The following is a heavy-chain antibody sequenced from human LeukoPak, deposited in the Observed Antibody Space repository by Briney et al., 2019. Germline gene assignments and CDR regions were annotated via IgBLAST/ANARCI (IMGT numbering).Heavy chain of an antibody. J-gene: IGHJ5*02. V-gene: IGHV5-51*01. CDR2: IYPGDSDT. Sequence: GESLKISCKGSGYSFTSYWIGWVRQMPGKGLEWMGIIYPGDSDTRYSPSFQGQVTISADKSISTAYLQWSGLKASDTAMYYCARHVSYDFWSASSFWFDPWGQGTLVTVSS. D-gene: IGHD3-3*01. CDR3: ARHVSYDFWSASSFWFDP. CDR1: GYSFTSYW.